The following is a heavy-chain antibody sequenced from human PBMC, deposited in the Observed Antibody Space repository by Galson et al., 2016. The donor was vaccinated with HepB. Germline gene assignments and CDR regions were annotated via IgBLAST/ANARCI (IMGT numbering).Heavy chain of an antibody. D-gene: IGHD1-26*01. V-gene: IGHV3-30*18. CDR3: AKDDSGSPRYYYYLDV. CDR1: GFTFSNYA. CDR2: ISFDGNNK. J-gene: IGHJ6*03. Sequence: SLRLSCAASGFTFSNYAMHWVRQAPGKGLEWVAFISFDGNNKYYADSVKGRFTISRDTPNNTLYLQMSSLKSEDTAVYFCAKDDSGSPRYYYYLDVWGKGTTITVSS.